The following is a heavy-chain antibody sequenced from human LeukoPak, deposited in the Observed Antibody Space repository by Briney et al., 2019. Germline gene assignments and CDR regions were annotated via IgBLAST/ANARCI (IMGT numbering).Heavy chain of an antibody. CDR1: GFTFTNYV. D-gene: IGHD6-13*01. V-gene: IGHV3-7*01. J-gene: IGHJ4*02. CDR2: INQDGSEK. CDR3: ARDRVWTVLY. Sequence: PGGSLRLSCAASGFTFTNYVMHWVRQAPGKGLEWVANINQDGSEKYYVDSVKGRFTISRDNAKNSLYLHMNSLRAEDTATYYCARDRVWTVLYWGQGTLVTVSS.